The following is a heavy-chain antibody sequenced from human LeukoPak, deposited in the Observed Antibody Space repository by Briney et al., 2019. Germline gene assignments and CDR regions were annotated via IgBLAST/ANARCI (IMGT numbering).Heavy chain of an antibody. J-gene: IGHJ4*02. CDR3: AKGKMSAFDS. D-gene: IGHD3-10*01. Sequence: GGSLRLSCTASGFTFGTYAMNWVRQAPGKGLEWLSGISGSGNGTYYADSVKGRFIISRDNSKNMVYLQMNSLTVEDTATYYLAKGKMSAFDSWGQGPRLIVSS. CDR2: ISGSGNGT. V-gene: IGHV3-23*01. CDR1: GFTFGTYA.